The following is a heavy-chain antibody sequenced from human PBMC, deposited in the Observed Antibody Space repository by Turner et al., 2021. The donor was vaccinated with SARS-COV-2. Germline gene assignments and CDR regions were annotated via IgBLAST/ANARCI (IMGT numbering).Heavy chain of an antibody. Sequence: QLHLQEPGPGRVKPSETLSLTCTVPVGSISSSSYYWGWCRQPPGKGLEWIGSIYYSGSTYYNPSLKSRVTISVDTSKNQFSLKLSSVTAADTAVYYCARGRIMITFGGVIPNWFDPWGQGTLVTVSS. CDR2: IYYSGST. CDR3: ARGRIMITFGGVIPNWFDP. CDR1: VGSISSSSYY. D-gene: IGHD3-16*02. V-gene: IGHV4-39*01. J-gene: IGHJ5*02.